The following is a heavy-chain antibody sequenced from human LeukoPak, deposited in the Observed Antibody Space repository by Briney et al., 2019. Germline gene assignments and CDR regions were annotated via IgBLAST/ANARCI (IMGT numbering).Heavy chain of an antibody. CDR1: GDSISNYH. V-gene: IGHV4-59*01. J-gene: IGHJ3*02. CDR3: ARGTPALLDAFDI. CDR2: IFHSGST. Sequence: SETLSLTCTVSGDSISNYHWSWIRQPPGKRLEQIGYIFHSGSTNYNPSLRSRVTISLDTSQNQFSLRLSSVTAADTAVYYCARGTPALLDAFDIWGQGTMVTVSS. D-gene: IGHD2-15*01.